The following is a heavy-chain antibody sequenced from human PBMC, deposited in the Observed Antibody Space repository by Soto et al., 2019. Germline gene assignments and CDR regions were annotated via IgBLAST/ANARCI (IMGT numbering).Heavy chain of an antibody. CDR1: GGSISSSSYY. Sequence: SETLSLTCTVSGGSISSSSYYWGWIRQPPGKGLEWIGSIYYSGSTYYNPSLKSRVTISVDTSKNQFSLKLSSVTAADTAVYYCARLASRQPIPTHYWGQGTLVTVSS. CDR2: IYYSGST. D-gene: IGHD2-15*01. J-gene: IGHJ4*02. CDR3: ARLASRQPIPTHY. V-gene: IGHV4-39*01.